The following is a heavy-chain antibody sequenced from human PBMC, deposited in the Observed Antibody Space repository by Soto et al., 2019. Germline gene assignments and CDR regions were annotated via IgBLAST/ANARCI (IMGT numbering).Heavy chain of an antibody. J-gene: IGHJ3*02. V-gene: IGHV1-69*02. CDR2: IIPILGIA. Sequence: QVQLVQSGAEVKKPGSSVKVSCKASGGTFSSYTISWVRQAPGQGLEWMGRIIPILGIANYAQKFQGRVTITADKSTSTAYMELSSLRSEDTAVYYCARVVMDTAMDRAFDIWGQGTMVTVSS. D-gene: IGHD5-18*01. CDR3: ARVVMDTAMDRAFDI. CDR1: GGTFSSYT.